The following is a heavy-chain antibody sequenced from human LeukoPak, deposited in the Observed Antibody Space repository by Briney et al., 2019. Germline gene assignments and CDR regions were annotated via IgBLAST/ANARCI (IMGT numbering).Heavy chain of an antibody. V-gene: IGHV5-51*01. CDR3: ARHTDGNDSDAFDI. CDR2: IYPDYSET. J-gene: IGHJ3*02. D-gene: IGHD2-8*02. CDR1: GYSFTNYW. Sequence: KVSCKGFGYSFTNYWIGWVRQMPGKGLEWMGIIYPDYSETTYSPSFQGQVTMSVDKSIITAYLQWNSLRASDTAMYYCARHTDGNDSDAFDIWGQGTMVAVSS.